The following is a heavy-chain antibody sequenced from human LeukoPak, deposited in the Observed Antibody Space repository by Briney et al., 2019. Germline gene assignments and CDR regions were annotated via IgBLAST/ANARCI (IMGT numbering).Heavy chain of an antibody. Sequence: SVKVSCKASGGTFSSYAISWVRQAPGQGLEWMGGIIPIFGTTNYAQKFQDRVTITADKSTSTAYMELSSLRSEDTAAYYCARVVGLTGYSSSWYSGYYYYMDVWGKGTTVTVSS. CDR1: GGTFSSYA. D-gene: IGHD6-13*01. V-gene: IGHV1-69*06. J-gene: IGHJ6*03. CDR2: IIPIFGTT. CDR3: ARVVGLTGYSSSWYSGYYYYMDV.